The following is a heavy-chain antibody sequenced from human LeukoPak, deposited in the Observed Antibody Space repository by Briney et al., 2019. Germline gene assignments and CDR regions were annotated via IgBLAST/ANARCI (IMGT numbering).Heavy chain of an antibody. J-gene: IGHJ3*02. CDR1: GYTFTTNG. Sequence: ASVKVSCKASGYTFTTNGISWVRQAPGQGLEWMGWISAYSGNTIYAQKLQGRVTMTTDTSTTTAYMELRSLRSDDTAVYYCARSSIGYYDFWSSDRPAGAFDIWGQGTMVTVSS. D-gene: IGHD3-3*01. CDR2: ISAYSGNT. CDR3: ARSSIGYYDFWSSDRPAGAFDI. V-gene: IGHV1-18*01.